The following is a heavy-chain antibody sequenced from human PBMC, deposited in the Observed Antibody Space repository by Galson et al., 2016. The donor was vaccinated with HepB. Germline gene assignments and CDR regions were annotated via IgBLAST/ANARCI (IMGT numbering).Heavy chain of an antibody. CDR3: AYNQNYGAGVYWFYGMDV. Sequence: SLRLSCAASGFRFSDCTISWVRQAPGKGLEWVASITGSGSNIYYADSMKGRFTISRDNAKTSLYLQMNSLRADDTAVYYCAYNQNYGAGVYWFYGMDVWGQGTTVTVAS. J-gene: IGHJ6*02. CDR2: ITGSGSNI. V-gene: IGHV3-21*01. CDR1: GFRFSDCT. D-gene: IGHD3-10*01.